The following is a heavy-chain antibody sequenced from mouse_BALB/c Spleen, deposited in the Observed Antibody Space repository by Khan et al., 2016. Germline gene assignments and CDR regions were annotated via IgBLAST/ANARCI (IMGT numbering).Heavy chain of an antibody. V-gene: IGHV3-8*02. CDR3: ATYNGYYFDY. CDR2: ISYSGST. Sequence: EVQLVESGPSLVKPSQTLSLTCSVTGDSITSGYWNWIRKFPGNKLEYMGYISYSGSTYYNPYLKSRFSITRDTSKNQFYLQLKSVTTEDTATYFCATYNGYYFDYWDQGTTLTVSS. J-gene: IGHJ2*01. CDR1: GDSITSGY. D-gene: IGHD2-2*01.